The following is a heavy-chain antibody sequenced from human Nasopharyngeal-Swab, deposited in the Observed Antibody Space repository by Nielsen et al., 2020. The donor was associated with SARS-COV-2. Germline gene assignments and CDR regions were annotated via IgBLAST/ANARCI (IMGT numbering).Heavy chain of an antibody. D-gene: IGHD3-22*01. CDR2: IYYSGST. Sequence: PGKGLEWIGYIYYSGSTYYNPSLKSRVTISVDTSKNQFSLKLSSVTAADTAVYYCARDCKDSRGHYFDYWGQGTPVTVSS. J-gene: IGHJ4*02. CDR3: ARDCKDSRGHYFDY. V-gene: IGHV4-31*02.